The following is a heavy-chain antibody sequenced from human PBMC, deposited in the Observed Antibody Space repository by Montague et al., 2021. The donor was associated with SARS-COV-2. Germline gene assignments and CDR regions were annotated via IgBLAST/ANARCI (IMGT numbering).Heavy chain of an antibody. CDR3: ARLGFVELWLNLGWFDP. V-gene: IGHV4-39*01. CDR1: AGSISSHY. J-gene: IGHJ5*02. CDR2: VYYSGST. D-gene: IGHD3-16*02. Sequence: SETLSLTCTVSAGSISSHYWGWIRQPPGKGLEWIGTVYYSGSTNYNPSLKSRVTMPVDTSKNQFSLELRSVTAADTAVYYCARLGFVELWLNLGWFDPWGQGTLVTVSS.